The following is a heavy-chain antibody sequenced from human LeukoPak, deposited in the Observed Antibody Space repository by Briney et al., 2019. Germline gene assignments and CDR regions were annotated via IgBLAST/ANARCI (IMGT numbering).Heavy chain of an antibody. CDR2: IYDSWNT. V-gene: IGHV4-59*11. CDR1: SGSINNQY. J-gene: IGHJ4*02. CDR3: ARDQIGYGLDY. Sequence: PSETLSLTCIVSSGSINNQYWSWIRQPPGKGLEWIGYIYDSWNTNYNPSLQSRVTISMDASRNQFSLNLTSVTAADTAVYYCARDQIGYGLDYWGQGTLVTVSS. D-gene: IGHD5-18*01.